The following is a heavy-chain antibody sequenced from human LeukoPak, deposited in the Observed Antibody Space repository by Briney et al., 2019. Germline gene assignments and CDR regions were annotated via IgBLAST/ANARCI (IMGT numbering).Heavy chain of an antibody. CDR1: GYTFTSYY. J-gene: IGHJ3*02. CDR3: ARAFWSGYRTNDAFDI. D-gene: IGHD3-3*01. V-gene: IGHV1-46*01. Sequence: ASVKVSCKASGYTFTSYYMHWVRQAPGQGLEWMGIINPSGGSTSYAQKFQGRVTMTRDTSISSAYMELSRLRSDDTAVYYCARAFWSGYRTNDAFDIWGQGTMVTVSS. CDR2: INPSGGST.